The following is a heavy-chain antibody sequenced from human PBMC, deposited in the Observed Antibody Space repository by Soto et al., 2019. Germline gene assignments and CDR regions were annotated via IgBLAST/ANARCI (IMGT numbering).Heavy chain of an antibody. D-gene: IGHD6-19*01. CDR3: AREPAIAVAVVRGNWYYGMDV. CDR1: GGSISSYY. J-gene: IGHJ6*02. CDR2: IYTSGST. V-gene: IGHV4-4*07. Sequence: QVQLQESGPELVKPSETLSLTCTVSGGSISSYYWSWIRQPAGKGLEWIGRIYTSGSTNYNPSLKSRVTMSVDTSKNPFSLKLSSVTAADTAVYYCAREPAIAVAVVRGNWYYGMDVWGQGTTVTVSS.